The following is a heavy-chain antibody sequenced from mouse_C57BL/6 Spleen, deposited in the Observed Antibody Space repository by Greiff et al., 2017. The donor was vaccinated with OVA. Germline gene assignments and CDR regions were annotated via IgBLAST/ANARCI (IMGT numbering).Heavy chain of an antibody. CDR3: ARRDHGFDY. CDR1: GFNFTDYY. J-gene: IGHJ2*01. CDR2: IDPEDGET. V-gene: IGHV14-2*01. Sequence: EVQLQQSGAELVKPGASVKLSCTASGFNFTDYYMHWVKQRTEQGLEWIGRIDPEDGETNYAPKFQGKATITADTSSNTAYLQLSSLTSEDSADYYCARRDHGFDYWGQGTTLTVSA. D-gene: IGHD3-3*01.